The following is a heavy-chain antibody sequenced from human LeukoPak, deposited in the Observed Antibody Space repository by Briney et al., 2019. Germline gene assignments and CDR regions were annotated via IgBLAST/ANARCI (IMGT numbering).Heavy chain of an antibody. V-gene: IGHV5-51*01. CDR2: IYPGDSDT. CDR1: GYSFTSYW. J-gene: IGHJ4*02. Sequence: GESLKISCKGSGYSFTSYWIGWVRQMPGKGLEWMGIIYPGDSDTRYSPSFQGQVTISADKSISTAYLQWSSLKASDTATYYCARSFDYYDSSGYYFPFDYWGQGTLVTVSS. CDR3: ARSFDYYDSSGYYFPFDY. D-gene: IGHD3-22*01.